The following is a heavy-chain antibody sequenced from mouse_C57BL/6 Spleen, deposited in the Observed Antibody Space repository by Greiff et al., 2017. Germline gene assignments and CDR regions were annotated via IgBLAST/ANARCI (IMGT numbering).Heavy chain of an antibody. CDR3: ARKIDYYGSSDLYFDV. Sequence: QVQLQQPGAELVKPGASVKLSCKASGYTFTSYWMHWVKQRPGQGLEWIGMIHPNSGSTNYNEKFKSKATLTVDKSSSTAYMQLSSLTSEDSAVYYSARKIDYYGSSDLYFDVWGTGTTVTVSS. CDR2: IHPNSGST. J-gene: IGHJ1*03. CDR1: GYTFTSYW. V-gene: IGHV1-64*01. D-gene: IGHD1-1*01.